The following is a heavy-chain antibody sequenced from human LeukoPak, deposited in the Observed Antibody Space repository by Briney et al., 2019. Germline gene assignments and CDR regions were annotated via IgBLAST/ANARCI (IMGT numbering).Heavy chain of an antibody. D-gene: IGHD4/OR15-4a*01. CDR2: ISGSKGDT. V-gene: IGHV1-18*01. CDR3: GREFCDTHRCFFPDF. CDR1: GYTFTGFG. Sequence: ASVKVSCKTSGYTFTGFGISWVRQAPGQGLEWLGWISGSKGDTHYIQRLQGGITMTTDTSTSTAYMELRSLRSDDTALYYCGREFCDTHRCFFPDFWGQGTLVTVSS. J-gene: IGHJ4*02.